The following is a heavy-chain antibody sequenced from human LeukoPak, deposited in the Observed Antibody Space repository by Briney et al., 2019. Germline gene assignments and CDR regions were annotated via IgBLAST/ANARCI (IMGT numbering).Heavy chain of an antibody. J-gene: IGHJ4*02. Sequence: PGGSLRLSCAASGFTFSSYAMSWVRQAPGKGLELVSAITASGGSTYYADSVKGRFTISRDNSKNTLYLQMNSLRAEDTAVYYCAKDLSAFDHWGQGTLVTVSS. CDR1: GFTFSSYA. CDR2: ITASGGST. V-gene: IGHV3-23*01. CDR3: AKDLSAFDH.